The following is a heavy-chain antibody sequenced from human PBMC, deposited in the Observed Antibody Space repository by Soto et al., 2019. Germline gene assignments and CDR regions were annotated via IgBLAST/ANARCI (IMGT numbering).Heavy chain of an antibody. CDR1: GGSISSGGYY. Sequence: QVQLQESGPGLVKPSQTLSLTCTVSGGSISSGGYYWSWIRQHPGKGLEWSGYIYYSGSTYYNPSVQSRVTISVDTSKNQFALKLSSVTAADTAVYYWARGTGSYQQEYYFDYWGQGTLVTGSS. D-gene: IGHD1-26*01. CDR3: ARGTGSYQQEYYFDY. V-gene: IGHV4-31*03. CDR2: IYYSGST. J-gene: IGHJ4*02.